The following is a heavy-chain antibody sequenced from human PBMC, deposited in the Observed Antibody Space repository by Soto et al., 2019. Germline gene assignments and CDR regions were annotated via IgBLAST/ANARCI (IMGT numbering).Heavy chain of an antibody. CDR3: ARSQRGRTAFTFDY. V-gene: IGHV4-61*01. D-gene: IGHD3-16*01. CDR1: GDSVSNENYY. J-gene: IGHJ4*02. Sequence: SETLSLTCAVSGDSVSNENYYWSWIRQPPGKGLEWIGYIYYSGTTNYNSYLKSRLTLSVDMSKNQFSLKLTSVTAADTAVYFRARSQRGRTAFTFDYWGQGALVTVSS. CDR2: IYYSGTT.